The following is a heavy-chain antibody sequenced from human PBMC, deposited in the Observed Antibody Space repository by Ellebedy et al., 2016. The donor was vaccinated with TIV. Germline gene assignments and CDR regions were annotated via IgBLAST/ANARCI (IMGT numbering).Heavy chain of an antibody. CDR2: INAGNGNT. J-gene: IGHJ6*02. V-gene: IGHV1-3*01. Sequence: AASVKVSCKASGYTFTSYAMHWVRQAPGQRLEWMGWINAGNGNTKYSQKFQGRVTITRDTSASTAYMELSSLRSDDTAVYYCARAAGPYSNSYYYGMDVWGQGTTVNVSS. D-gene: IGHD4-11*01. CDR1: GYTFTSYA. CDR3: ARAAGPYSNSYYYGMDV.